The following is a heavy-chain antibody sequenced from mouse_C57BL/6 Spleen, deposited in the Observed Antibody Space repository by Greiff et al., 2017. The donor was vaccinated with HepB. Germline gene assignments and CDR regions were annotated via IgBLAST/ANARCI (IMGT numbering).Heavy chain of an antibody. CDR3: ARATVVAPRAMDY. V-gene: IGHV5-4*03. J-gene: IGHJ4*01. CDR1: GFTFSSYA. Sequence: EVMLVESGGGLVKPGGSLKLSCAASGFTFSSYAMSWVRQTPEKRLEWVATISDGGSYTYYPDNVKGRFTISRDNAKNNLYLQMSHLKSEDTAMYYCARATVVAPRAMDYWGQGTSVTVSS. D-gene: IGHD1-1*01. CDR2: ISDGGSYT.